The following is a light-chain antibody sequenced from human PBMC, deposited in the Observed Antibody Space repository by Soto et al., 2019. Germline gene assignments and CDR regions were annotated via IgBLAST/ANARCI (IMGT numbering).Light chain of an antibody. CDR3: QQYGFSPRT. V-gene: IGKV3-20*01. J-gene: IGKJ1*01. CDR1: QSVTSNY. CDR2: GAS. Sequence: EFELPDSPGPLSISQGERGTLSWRASQSVTSNYLAWYQQKPGQAPRLLINGASSRATGIPDRFSGSGSGTDFTLTISRLEPEDFAVYYCQQYGFSPRTFGQGTKLDI.